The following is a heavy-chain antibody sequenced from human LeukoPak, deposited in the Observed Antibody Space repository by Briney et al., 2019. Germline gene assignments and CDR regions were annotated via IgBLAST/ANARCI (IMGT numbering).Heavy chain of an antibody. CDR3: AREDTAKDAFDI. D-gene: IGHD5-18*01. J-gene: IGHJ3*02. V-gene: IGHV4-39*07. CDR2: IYYSGST. Sequence: KSSETLSLTCTVSGGSISSSSYYWGWIRQPPGKGLEWIGSIYYSGSTYYNPSLKSRVTISVDTSKNQFSLKLSSVTAADTAVYYCAREDTAKDAFDIWGQGTMVTVSS. CDR1: GGSISSSSYY.